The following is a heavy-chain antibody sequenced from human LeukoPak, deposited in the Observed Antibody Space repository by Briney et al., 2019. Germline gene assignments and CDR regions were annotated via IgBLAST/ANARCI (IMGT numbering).Heavy chain of an antibody. CDR1: GFTFSSYS. D-gene: IGHD2-2*02. V-gene: IGHV3-21*01. J-gene: IGHJ5*02. CDR3: ARKVDCSSTSCYTSGWFDP. Sequence: PGGSLRLSCAASGFTFSSYSMNWVRQAPGKGLEWVSSISSSSSYIYYADSVKGRFTISRDNAKNSLYLQMNSLRAEDTAVYYCARKVDCSSTSCYTSGWFDPWGQGTLVTVSS. CDR2: ISSSSSYI.